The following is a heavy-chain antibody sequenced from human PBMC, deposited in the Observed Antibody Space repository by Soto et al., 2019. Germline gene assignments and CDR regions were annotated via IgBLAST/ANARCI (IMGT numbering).Heavy chain of an antibody. CDR1: GYTFINYY. CDR3: AREKASTSLLTHYYYAMDV. V-gene: IGHV1-46*01. J-gene: IGHJ6*02. Sequence: ASVKVSCKSSGYTFINYYVHWVRQAPGQGLEWMGMINPSGGRTTYPQKFQGRVTMTRDTSASTVYVELSSLRSDDTAVFYCAREKASTSLLTHYYYAMDVWGQGTTVTVS. CDR2: INPSGGRT.